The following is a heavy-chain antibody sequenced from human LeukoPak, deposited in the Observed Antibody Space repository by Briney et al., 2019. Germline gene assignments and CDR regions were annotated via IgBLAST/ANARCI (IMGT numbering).Heavy chain of an antibody. Sequence: ASVKVSCKASGGTFSSYTISWVRQAPGQGLEWMGRIIPILGIANYAQKFQGRVTITADESTSTAYMELSSLRSEDTAVYYCARGGAAPDAFDIWGQGTMVTVSS. V-gene: IGHV1-69*02. CDR1: GGTFSSYT. CDR2: IIPILGIA. CDR3: ARGGAAPDAFDI. D-gene: IGHD3-16*01. J-gene: IGHJ3*02.